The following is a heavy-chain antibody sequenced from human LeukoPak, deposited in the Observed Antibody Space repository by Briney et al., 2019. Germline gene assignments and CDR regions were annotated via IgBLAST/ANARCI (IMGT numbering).Heavy chain of an antibody. CDR3: ASLYGGNWGQFDP. Sequence: SETLSLTCTVSGGSISSSSYYWGWIRQPPGKGLEWIGSIYYSGSTYYNPSLKSRVTISVDTSKNQFSLKLSSVTAADTAVYYCASLYGGNWGQFDPWGQGTLVTVSS. V-gene: IGHV4-39*01. CDR1: GGSISSSSYY. D-gene: IGHD4-23*01. CDR2: IYYSGST. J-gene: IGHJ5*02.